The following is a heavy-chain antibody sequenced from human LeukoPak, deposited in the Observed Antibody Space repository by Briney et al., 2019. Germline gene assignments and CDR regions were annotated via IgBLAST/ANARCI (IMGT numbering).Heavy chain of an antibody. D-gene: IGHD6-13*01. V-gene: IGHV3-66*01. Sequence: PGGSLRLSCAASGFTVSSNYMSWVRQAPGKGLEWVSVIYSGGSTYYADSVKGRFTISRDNSKNTLYLQMNSLRAEDTAVYYCARDGLHSSSWSRAFDIWGQGTMVTVSS. J-gene: IGHJ3*02. CDR3: ARDGLHSSSWSRAFDI. CDR2: IYSGGST. CDR1: GFTVSSNY.